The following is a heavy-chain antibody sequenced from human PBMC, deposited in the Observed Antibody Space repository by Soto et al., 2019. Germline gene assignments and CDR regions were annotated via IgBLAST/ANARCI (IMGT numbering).Heavy chain of an antibody. V-gene: IGHV3-21*01. D-gene: IGHD3-16*01. J-gene: IGHJ1*01. CDR2: IKVGSSRI. Sequence: GGSLRLSCIGSGFSFSAYNMNWDRPAPGKGLEWVSSIKVGSSRIYQPDSMKGRFTISRDDARNSVYLQINSLRAEDTALYFWVRSPKIGVRGAFWGRGTQVTVSS. CDR1: GFSFSAYN. CDR3: VRSPKIGVRGAF.